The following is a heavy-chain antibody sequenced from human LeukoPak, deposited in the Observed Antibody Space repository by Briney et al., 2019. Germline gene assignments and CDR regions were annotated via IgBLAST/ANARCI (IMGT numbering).Heavy chain of an antibody. J-gene: IGHJ4*02. CDR2: INHSGST. D-gene: IGHD1-1*01. CDR3: ASRYNNWNAQPLNN. CDR1: GGSFSGYY. Sequence: SETLALTCAVYGGSFSGYYWSWIRQPPGKGLELIGEINHSGSTNYNPSLKSRVTISVDTSKNQFSLKLSSVTAADTAVYYCASRYNNWNAQPLNNWGQGTLVTVSS. V-gene: IGHV4-34*01.